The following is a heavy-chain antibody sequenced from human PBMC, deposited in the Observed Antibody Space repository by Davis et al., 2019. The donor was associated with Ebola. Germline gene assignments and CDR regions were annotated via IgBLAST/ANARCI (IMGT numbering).Heavy chain of an antibody. Sequence: PSETLSLTCTVSGGSISSGGYYWSWIRQHPGKGLEWIGYIYYSGSTYYNPSLKSRVTISVDTSKNQFSLKLSSVTAADTAVYYCARGGYCSSTSCYGMDVWGQGTTVTVSS. D-gene: IGHD2-2*01. J-gene: IGHJ6*02. CDR1: GGSISSGGYY. CDR2: IYYSGST. V-gene: IGHV4-31*03. CDR3: ARGGYCSSTSCYGMDV.